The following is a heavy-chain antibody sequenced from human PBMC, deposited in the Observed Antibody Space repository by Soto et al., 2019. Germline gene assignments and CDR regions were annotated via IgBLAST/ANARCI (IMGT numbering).Heavy chain of an antibody. CDR3: ARVDYYDSSGYYGY. V-gene: IGHV1-18*04. CDR1: GYTFTIYG. J-gene: IGHJ4*02. Sequence: QVQLVQSGAEVKKPGASVKVSCKASGYTFTIYGISWVRQAPGQGLEWMGWISGYNGNTDYAQNLQDRVTLTTDASTSSVYMELRSLRSDGTAVYYFARVDYYDSSGYYGYWGQGTLITVSS. CDR2: ISGYNGNT. D-gene: IGHD3-22*01.